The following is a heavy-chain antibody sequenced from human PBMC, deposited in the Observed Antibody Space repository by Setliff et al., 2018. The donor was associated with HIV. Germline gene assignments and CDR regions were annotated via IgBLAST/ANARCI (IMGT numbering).Heavy chain of an antibody. Sequence: KVSCKASRSAFNSHTINWVRQAPGQGLDWMGRIIPILGVANYAQRFQGKVTITADKSTSTAYMELTSLRFDDTAMYYCVRGVQSPPHYSYYYMDVWGEGTMVTVSS. CDR3: VRGVQSPPHYSYYYMDV. V-gene: IGHV1-69*02. J-gene: IGHJ6*03. CDR1: RSAFNSHT. D-gene: IGHD3-3*01. CDR2: IIPILGVA.